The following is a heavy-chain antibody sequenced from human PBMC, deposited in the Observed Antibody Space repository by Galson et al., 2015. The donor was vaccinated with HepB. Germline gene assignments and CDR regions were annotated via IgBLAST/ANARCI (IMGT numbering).Heavy chain of an antibody. CDR1: GGSISSYY. V-gene: IGHV4-59*08. CDR3: ARQELLGEAGFDY. J-gene: IGHJ4*02. D-gene: IGHD1-26*01. Sequence: ETLSLTCTVSGGSISSYYWSWIRQPPGKGLEWIGYIYYSGSTNYNPSLKSRVTISVDTSKNQFSLKLSSVTAADTAVYYCARQELLGEAGFDYWGQGTLVTVSS. CDR2: IYYSGST.